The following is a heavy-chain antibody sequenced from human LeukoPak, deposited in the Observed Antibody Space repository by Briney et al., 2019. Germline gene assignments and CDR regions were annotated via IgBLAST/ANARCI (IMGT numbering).Heavy chain of an antibody. V-gene: IGHV4-34*01. J-gene: IGHJ6*03. CDR3: ARRGNGFGELLGGIESIPNYYYYMGV. CDR1: GRPFNRYY. Sequence: PSDTLSLPCAVYGRPFNRYYWSWTPQPPGKALEWIGDINHSGSNKHNPSLKSRVPLSVDPSKNQFSLKLSAVTAADTAVYYCARRGNGFGELLGGIESIPNYYYYMGVWGKGTTVTISS. CDR2: INHSGSN. D-gene: IGHD3-10*01.